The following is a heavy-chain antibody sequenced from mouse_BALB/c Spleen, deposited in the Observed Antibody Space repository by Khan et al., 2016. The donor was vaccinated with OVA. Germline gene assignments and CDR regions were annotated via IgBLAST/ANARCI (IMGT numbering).Heavy chain of an antibody. CDR1: GYTFTSYS. CDR2: INPSNAYT. CDR3: ARDFPYCGSRRALDF. Sequence: QVQLQQPGAELARPGASVKMSCKASGYTFTSYSMHWIKQRPGQGLEWIGNINPSNAYTNYNQKFKDKATLTADKSSSTAYMQLSSLTSEASAVCFFARDFPYCGSRRALDFWGQGTSVTVSS. D-gene: IGHD1-1*01. V-gene: IGHV1-4*01. J-gene: IGHJ4*01.